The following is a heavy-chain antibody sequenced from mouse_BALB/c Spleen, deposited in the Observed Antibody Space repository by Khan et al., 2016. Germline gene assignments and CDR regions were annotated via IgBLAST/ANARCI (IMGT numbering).Heavy chain of an antibody. J-gene: IGHJ4*01. CDR1: GFTFSSYA. V-gene: IGHV5-9-4*01. D-gene: IGHD3-3*01. Sequence: EVELVESGGGLVKPGGSLKLSCAASGFTFSSYAMSWVRQSPEKRLEWVAEISSGGSYTYYPDTVTGRFTISRDNAKNTLYLEMSSLRSEHTAMYYCAREGDAMDYWGQGTSVTVSS. CDR3: AREGDAMDY. CDR2: ISSGGSYT.